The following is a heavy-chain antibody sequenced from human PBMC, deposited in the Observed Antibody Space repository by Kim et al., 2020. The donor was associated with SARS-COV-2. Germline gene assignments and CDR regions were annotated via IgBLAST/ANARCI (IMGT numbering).Heavy chain of an antibody. J-gene: IGHJ4*02. V-gene: IGHV1-18*01. CDR3: ARAHYSTNSPFFY. CDR1: GYTFSNYG. Sequence: ASVKVSCKASGYTFSNYGISWVRLAPGQGLEWMGWISGSNGATTYAQKFQGRVTMTTDTSADTAYMELRSLRSDDTALYYCARAHYSTNSPFFYWGQGTLVTVSS. D-gene: IGHD2-8*01. CDR2: ISGSNGAT.